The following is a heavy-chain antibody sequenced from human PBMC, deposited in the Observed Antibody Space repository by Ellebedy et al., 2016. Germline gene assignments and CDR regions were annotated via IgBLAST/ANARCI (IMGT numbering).Heavy chain of an antibody. V-gene: IGHV1-69*13. D-gene: IGHD6-19*01. CDR2: IILIFGTA. J-gene: IGHJ2*01. CDR1: GGTFSSYA. CDR3: ARAPAPFNSSGWYGDSPMNWYFDL. Sequence: SVKVSCXASGGTFSSYAISWVRQAPGQGLEWMGGIILIFGTANYAQKFQGRATITADESTSTAYMELSSLRSEDTAVYYCARAPAPFNSSGWYGDSPMNWYFDLWGRGTLVTVSS.